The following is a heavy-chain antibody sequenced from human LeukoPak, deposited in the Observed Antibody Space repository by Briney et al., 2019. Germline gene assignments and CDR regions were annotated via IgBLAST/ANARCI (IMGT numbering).Heavy chain of an antibody. CDR3: ARQGGLGSYSGRYFDP. D-gene: IGHD3-10*01. CDR2: IFQSGST. V-gene: IGHV4-30-2*01. J-gene: IGHJ5*02. CDR1: GDSISSGSYS. Sequence: SETLALTCAVSGDSISSGSYSWNWLRQPPGKDLEWIGHIFQSGSTYYKESLRSRLTFSVDLSKNEFSLQLTSVTAADTAVYYCARQGGLGSYSGRYFDPWGQGVLVTVSS.